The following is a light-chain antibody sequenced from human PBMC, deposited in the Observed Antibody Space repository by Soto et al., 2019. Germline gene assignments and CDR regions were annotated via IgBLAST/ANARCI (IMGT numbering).Light chain of an antibody. CDR2: GAS. CDR1: QSVSSSY. Sequence: EIVLTQSPATLSLSPGERATLSCRASQSVSSSYLAWYQQKPGQAPRLLIYGASSRATGIPDRFSGSGSGTDFTLTISSLQPEDFATYYCQQSYSTITFGQGTRLEIK. V-gene: IGKV3D-20*02. CDR3: QQSYSTIT. J-gene: IGKJ5*01.